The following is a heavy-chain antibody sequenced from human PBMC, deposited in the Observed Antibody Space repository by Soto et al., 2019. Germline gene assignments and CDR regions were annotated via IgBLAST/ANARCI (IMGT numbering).Heavy chain of an antibody. D-gene: IGHD4-17*01. V-gene: IGHV1-18*01. Sequence: ASVKVSCKASGYTFTRYGISWVRRAPGQGLEWMGWISAYNGNTNCAQKLQGRVTMTTDTSTSTAYMELRSLRSDDTAVYYCARTTTVVTPAEYFQHWGQGTLVTVSS. CDR2: ISAYNGNT. CDR3: ARTTTVVTPAEYFQH. J-gene: IGHJ1*01. CDR1: GYTFTRYG.